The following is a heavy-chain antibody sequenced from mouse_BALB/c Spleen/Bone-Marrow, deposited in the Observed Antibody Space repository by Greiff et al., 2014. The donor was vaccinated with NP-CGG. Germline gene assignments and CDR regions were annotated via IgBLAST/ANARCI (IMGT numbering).Heavy chain of an antibody. CDR2: IHPANGDT. CDR1: GFNIKDTY. CDR3: ARYGNGLMDY. V-gene: IGHV14-3*02. Sequence: EVQLVESGAELVKPGASVKLSCTASGFNIKDTYMHWVKQRPEQGLEWIGRIHPANGDTKYDPKFQGKATITADTSSNTAYLQLSSLTSEDTAVYYCARYGNGLMDYWGQGTSVTVSS. J-gene: IGHJ4*01. D-gene: IGHD2-1*01.